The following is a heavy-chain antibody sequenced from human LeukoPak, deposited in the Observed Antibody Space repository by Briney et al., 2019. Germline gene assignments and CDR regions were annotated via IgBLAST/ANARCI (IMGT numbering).Heavy chain of an antibody. V-gene: IGHV1-18*04. CDR3: AVKSGYCSGGSCYPSDY. D-gene: IGHD2-15*01. CDR2: ISAYNGNT. Sequence: ASVKVSCKASGYTFTSYGISWVRQAPGQGLEWMGWISAYNGNTNYAQKLQGRVTMTTDTSTSTAYMELRSLRSDDTAAYYCAVKSGYCSGGSCYPSDYWGQGTLVTASS. CDR1: GYTFTSYG. J-gene: IGHJ4*02.